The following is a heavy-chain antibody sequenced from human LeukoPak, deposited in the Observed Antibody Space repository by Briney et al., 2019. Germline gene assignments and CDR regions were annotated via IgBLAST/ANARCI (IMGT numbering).Heavy chain of an antibody. CDR1: GFTFSSYG. CDR2: ISYDGSNK. V-gene: IGHV3-30*18. J-gene: IGHJ5*02. CDR3: AKVPRQHDNWFDP. Sequence: PGGSLRLSCGASGFTFSSYGMHWVRQAPGKGLEWVAVISYDGSNKYYADSVKGRFTISRDNSKNTLYLQMNSLRAEDTAVYYCAKVPRQHDNWFDPWGQGTLVTVSS. D-gene: IGHD6-13*01.